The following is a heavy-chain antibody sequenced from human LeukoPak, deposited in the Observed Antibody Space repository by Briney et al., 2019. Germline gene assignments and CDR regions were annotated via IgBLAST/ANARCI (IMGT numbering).Heavy chain of an antibody. CDR1: GLTLSGYW. D-gene: IGHD5-18*01. CDR3: ARARGNTYGYFEN. V-gene: IGHV3-74*01. Sequence: GGSLRLSCAASGLTLSGYWMHWVRQAPGKGLVWVSRINGDASSTSYAASVKGRFTISRDNAKSTLYLQMNSLRVEDTAVYYCARARGNTYGYFENWGQGTLVTVSS. CDR2: INGDASST. J-gene: IGHJ4*02.